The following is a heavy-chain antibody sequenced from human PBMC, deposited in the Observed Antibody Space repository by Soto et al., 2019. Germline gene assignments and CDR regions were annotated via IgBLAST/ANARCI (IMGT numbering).Heavy chain of an antibody. J-gene: IGHJ6*02. V-gene: IGHV3-66*01. CDR3: ARDFVVGGPTINYYYGMDV. D-gene: IGHD1-26*01. CDR2: IYSAGNT. CDR1: GFTFSRVW. Sequence: GGSLRLSCAASGFTFSRVWMSWVRQAPGKGLEWISIIYSAGNTYYADSVKGRFTISRDNSKNTLYLQMNSLGAEDTAVYYCARDFVVGGPTINYYYGMDVWGQGTTVTVSS.